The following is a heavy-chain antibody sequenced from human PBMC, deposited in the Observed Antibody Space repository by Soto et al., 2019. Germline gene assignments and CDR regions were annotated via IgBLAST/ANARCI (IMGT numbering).Heavy chain of an antibody. CDR2: MNPNSGNT. CDR3: ACRSSSSELDY. V-gene: IGHV1-8*01. J-gene: IGHJ4*02. CDR1: GYTFTSYD. D-gene: IGHD6-13*01. Sequence: GASVKVSCKASGYTFTSYDINWVRQATGQGLEWMGWMNPNSGNTGYAQKIQDRVTMTRNTSISTAYMELSSLRSEDTAVYYCACRSSSSELDYWGQGTLVTISS.